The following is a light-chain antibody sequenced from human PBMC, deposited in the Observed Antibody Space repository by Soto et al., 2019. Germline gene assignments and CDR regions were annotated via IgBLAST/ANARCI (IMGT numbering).Light chain of an antibody. CDR1: SGHSSYA. CDR3: QTWGTGIVV. V-gene: IGLV4-69*01. J-gene: IGLJ2*01. CDR2: LNSDGSH. Sequence: QSVLTQSPSASASLGASVKLTCTLSSGHSSYAIAWHQQQPGKGPRYLMKLNSDGSHTKGDGIPDRFSGSNSGAERYLTISSLQSEDEADYYCQTWGTGIVVFGGGTQLTVL.